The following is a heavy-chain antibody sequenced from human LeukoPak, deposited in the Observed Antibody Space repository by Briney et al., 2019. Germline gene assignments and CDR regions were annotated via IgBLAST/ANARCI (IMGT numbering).Heavy chain of an antibody. V-gene: IGHV3-21*01. CDR1: GFTFSSYS. CDR3: ARGPYYDFWTGYPGS. J-gene: IGHJ5*02. D-gene: IGHD3-3*01. CDR2: ISSSSSYI. Sequence: PGGSLRLSCAASGFTFSSYSMNWVRQAPGKGLEWVSSISSSSSYIYYADSVKGRFTISRDNAKNSLYLQMNSLRAEDTAVYYCARGPYYDFWTGYPGSWGKGTLVTVSS.